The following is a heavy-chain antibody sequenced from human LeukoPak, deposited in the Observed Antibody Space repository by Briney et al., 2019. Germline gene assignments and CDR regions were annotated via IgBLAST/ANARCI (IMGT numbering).Heavy chain of an antibody. Sequence: PSETLSLTCTVSGGSISSSSYYWGWVRQPPGKGLEWIGSIYYSGSTYYNPSLKSRVTISVDTSKNQFSLKLSSVTAADTAVYYCARISNYGSGSFDPWGQGTLVTVSS. J-gene: IGHJ5*02. CDR3: ARISNYGSGSFDP. CDR2: IYYSGST. V-gene: IGHV4-39*07. D-gene: IGHD3-10*01. CDR1: GGSISSSSYY.